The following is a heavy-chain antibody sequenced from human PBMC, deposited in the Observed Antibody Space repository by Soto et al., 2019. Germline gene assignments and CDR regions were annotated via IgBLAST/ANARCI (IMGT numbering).Heavy chain of an antibody. V-gene: IGHV3-11*01. CDR2: ISSTGATI. D-gene: IGHD3-10*01. CDR1: GFTFTDDY. CDR3: ALRFMVRGAFDP. J-gene: IGHJ5*02. Sequence: QVRLVESGGGLVKPGGSLRLSCAASGFTFTDDYMSWFRQAPGKGLEWVSQISSTGATIYYADSVKGRFTISRDNAENSLYLQMTSLRGEDTAMYYCALRFMVRGAFDPWGQGTLVTVSS.